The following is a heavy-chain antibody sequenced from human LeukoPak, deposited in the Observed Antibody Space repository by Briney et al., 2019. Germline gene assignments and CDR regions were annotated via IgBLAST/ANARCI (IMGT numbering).Heavy chain of an antibody. V-gene: IGHV4-30-2*01. CDR3: ARGSTTGPDYYYGMDV. Sequence: SETLSLTCAVSGGSISSGGYSWSWIRQPPGQGLDWIGYIYHSGSTYYNPSLKSRVTISVDRSKNQFSLKLSSVTAADTAVYYCARGSTTGPDYYYGMDVWGQGTTVTVSS. D-gene: IGHD1-1*01. J-gene: IGHJ6*02. CDR2: IYHSGST. CDR1: GGSISSGGYS.